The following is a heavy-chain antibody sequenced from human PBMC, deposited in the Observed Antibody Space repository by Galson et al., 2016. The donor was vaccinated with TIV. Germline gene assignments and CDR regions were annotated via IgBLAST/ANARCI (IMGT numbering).Heavy chain of an antibody. CDR1: GGTFSSYA. J-gene: IGHJ6*02. CDR3: ARRSAAITIFGVDYYYGRDV. CDR2: IIPIFGTA. D-gene: IGHD3-3*01. V-gene: IGHV1-69*13. Sequence: SVKVSCKASGGTFSSYAISWVRQAPGQGLEWMGGIIPIFGTANYAQKFQGRVTITADESTSTAYMELSSLRSEDTAVYYCARRSAAITIFGVDYYYGRDVWGQGTTVTVSS.